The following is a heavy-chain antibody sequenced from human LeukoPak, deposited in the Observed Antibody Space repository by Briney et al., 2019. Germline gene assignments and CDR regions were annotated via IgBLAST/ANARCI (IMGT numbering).Heavy chain of an antibody. CDR2: IYYSGTT. CDR3: ARQREMTTIFTALGY. D-gene: IGHD5-24*01. CDR1: GGSISRSNYY. Sequence: SETLSLTCSVSGGSISRSNYYWDWIRQPPGKGLEWIGSIYYSGTTNYNPSLKSRVTISVDTSKNQFSLKLSPVTAADTAVYYCARQREMTTIFTALGYWGQGTLVTVSS. V-gene: IGHV4-39*07. J-gene: IGHJ4*02.